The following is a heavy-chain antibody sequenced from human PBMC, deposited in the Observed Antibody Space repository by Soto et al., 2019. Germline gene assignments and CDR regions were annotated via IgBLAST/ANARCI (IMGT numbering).Heavy chain of an antibody. CDR3: AKGRPDPYYDMLTGYTNYYHYYGMDV. V-gene: IGHV3-23*01. CDR2: ISGSGGST. J-gene: IGHJ6*02. D-gene: IGHD3-9*01. CDR1: GFTFSSYA. Sequence: PGGSLRLSCAASGFTFSSYAMSWVRQAPGKGLEWVSAISGSGGSTYYADSVKGRFTISRDNSKNTLYLQMNSLRAEDTAVYYCAKGRPDPYYDMLTGYTNYYHYYGMDVWGQGTTFTVAS.